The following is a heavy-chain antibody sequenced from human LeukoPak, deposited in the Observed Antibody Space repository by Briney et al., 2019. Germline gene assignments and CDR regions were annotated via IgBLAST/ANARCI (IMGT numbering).Heavy chain of an antibody. Sequence: PGGSLRLSCAASGFTFSSYEMNWVRQAPGRGLEWVSYISGSGVTMYYADSVKGRFTISRDDAKNSLYLQMNSLRAEDTAVYYCAREDIRLDYFGYWGQGTLVTVSS. CDR3: AREDIRLDYFGY. V-gene: IGHV3-48*03. CDR2: ISGSGVTM. D-gene: IGHD6-19*01. CDR1: GFTFSSYE. J-gene: IGHJ4*02.